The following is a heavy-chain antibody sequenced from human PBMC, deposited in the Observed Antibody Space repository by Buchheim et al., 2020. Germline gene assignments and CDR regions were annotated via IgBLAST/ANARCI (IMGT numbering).Heavy chain of an antibody. D-gene: IGHD6-6*01. V-gene: IGHV4-39*01. CDR2: IYYSGST. Sequence: QLQLQESGPGLVKPSETLSLTCTVSGGSISSSSYYWGWIRQPPGKGLEWIGSIYYSGSTYYNPSLKSRVTISVDTSKNQFSLKLSSVTAADTAVYYCARHQSIAARPYYMDVWGKGTT. J-gene: IGHJ6*03. CDR1: GGSISSSSYY. CDR3: ARHQSIAARPYYMDV.